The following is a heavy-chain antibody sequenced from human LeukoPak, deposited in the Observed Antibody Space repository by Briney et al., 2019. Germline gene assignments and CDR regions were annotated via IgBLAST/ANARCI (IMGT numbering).Heavy chain of an antibody. J-gene: IGHJ5*02. D-gene: IGHD6-13*01. CDR1: GGPISSSSYY. V-gene: IGHV4-39*01. CDR3: ARPLDSSSWYA. CDR2: IYYSGST. Sequence: PSETLCLTCTVSGGPISSSSYYWGWIRQPPGKGLEWIGSIYYSGSTYYNPSLKSRVTISVDTSKNQFSLKLSSVTAADTAVYYCARPLDSSSWYAWGQGTLVTVSS.